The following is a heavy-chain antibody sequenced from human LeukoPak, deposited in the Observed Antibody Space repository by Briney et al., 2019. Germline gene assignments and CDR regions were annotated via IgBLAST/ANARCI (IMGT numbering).Heavy chain of an antibody. CDR1: GYSISSGYY. Sequence: SETLSLTCTVSGYSISSGYYWGWIRQPPGKGLEWIGNIYHSGSTNYNPSLKSRVTISVDTSKNQFSLKLSSVTAADTAVYYCARRVRRLYYYGSGSYDYWGQGTLVTVSS. D-gene: IGHD3-10*01. J-gene: IGHJ4*02. V-gene: IGHV4-38-2*02. CDR3: ARRVRRLYYYGSGSYDY. CDR2: IYHSGST.